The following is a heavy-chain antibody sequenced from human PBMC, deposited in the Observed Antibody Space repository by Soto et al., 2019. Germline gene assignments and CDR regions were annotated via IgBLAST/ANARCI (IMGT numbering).Heavy chain of an antibody. CDR3: VKNIGAYSLKNSFDP. Sequence: GGSLRLSCAASGFTFDDYAMHWVRQAPGKGLEWVSGISWNSGSIGYADSVKGRFTISRDNAKNSLYLQMNSLRAEDTALYYCVKNIGAYSLKNSFDPRGQGTLGSVSS. D-gene: IGHD4-4*01. CDR1: GFTFDDYA. J-gene: IGHJ5*02. V-gene: IGHV3-9*01. CDR2: ISWNSGSI.